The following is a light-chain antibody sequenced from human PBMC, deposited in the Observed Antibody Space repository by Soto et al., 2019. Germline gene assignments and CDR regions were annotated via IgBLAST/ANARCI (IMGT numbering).Light chain of an antibody. J-gene: IGKJ4*01. CDR1: QSVSSSY. CDR2: GAS. Sequence: EIVLTQSPGTLSLSPGERATLSCRASQSVSSSYLAWYQQKPGQAPRLLIYGASSWATGIPDRFSGSGSGTDFTLTISRLEPEDFAVYYCHQYVSSPLTFGGGTKVEIK. CDR3: HQYVSSPLT. V-gene: IGKV3-20*01.